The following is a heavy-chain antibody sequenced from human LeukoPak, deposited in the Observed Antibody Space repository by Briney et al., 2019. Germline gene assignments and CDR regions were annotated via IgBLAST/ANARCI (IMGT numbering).Heavy chain of an antibody. CDR2: IHSGGTT. CDR3: ARDSGSGYGPFAS. CDR1: GFTVSNNY. Sequence: TGGSLRLSCAASGFTVSNNYMSWVRQAPGKALEWVSVIHSGGTTNYADSVQGRFTISRDNSKTTVYLHMNSLRAEDTAVYYCARDSGSGYGPFASWGQGTLVTVSS. J-gene: IGHJ4*02. V-gene: IGHV3-53*01. D-gene: IGHD5-12*01.